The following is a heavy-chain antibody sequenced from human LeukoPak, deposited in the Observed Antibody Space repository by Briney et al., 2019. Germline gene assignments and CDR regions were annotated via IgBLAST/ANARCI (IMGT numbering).Heavy chain of an antibody. D-gene: IGHD3-22*01. CDR2: IYSGGST. J-gene: IGHJ3*02. Sequence: GGSLRLSCAASGFTVSSNYMSWVRQAPGKGLEWVSVIYSGGSTYYADSVKGRFTISRDNSKNTLYLQMNSLRAEDTAVYYCAKFGGYITDAFDIWGQGTMVTVSS. V-gene: IGHV3-66*01. CDR1: GFTVSSNY. CDR3: AKFGGYITDAFDI.